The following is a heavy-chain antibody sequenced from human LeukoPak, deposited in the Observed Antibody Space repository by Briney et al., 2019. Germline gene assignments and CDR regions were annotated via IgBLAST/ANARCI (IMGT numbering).Heavy chain of an antibody. CDR3: ASLETGDFDY. D-gene: IGHD7-27*01. V-gene: IGHV1-69*04. CDR1: GGTFSSYA. Sequence: SVKVSCKASGGTFSSYAISWVRQAPGQGLEWMGRIIPILGIANYAQKFQGRVTTTADKSTSTAYMELSSLRSEDTAVYYCASLETGDFDYWGQGTLVTVSS. J-gene: IGHJ4*02. CDR2: IIPILGIA.